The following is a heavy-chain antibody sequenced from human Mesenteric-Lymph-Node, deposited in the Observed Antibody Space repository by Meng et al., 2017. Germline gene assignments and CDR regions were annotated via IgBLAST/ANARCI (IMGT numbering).Heavy chain of an antibody. J-gene: IGHJ4*02. CDR3: ARATVVTNWFDY. Sequence: GGSLRLSCAASGFTFDDYAMHWVRQAPGKGLEWVSRISWNSANTGYTDSVRGRFTISRDNAKNSLYLQMNSLRAEDTAVYYCARATVVTNWFDYWGQGTLVTVSS. CDR1: GFTFDDYA. V-gene: IGHV3-9*01. D-gene: IGHD4-23*01. CDR2: ISWNSANT.